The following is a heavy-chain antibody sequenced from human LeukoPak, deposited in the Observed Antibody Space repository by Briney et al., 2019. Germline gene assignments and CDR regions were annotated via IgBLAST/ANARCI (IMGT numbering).Heavy chain of an antibody. CDR3: AKVRGSSWFIREFDY. D-gene: IGHD6-13*01. Sequence: GGSLRLSCAASGFTFSSYAKSWVRQAPGKGLEWVSAISGSGGSTYYADSVKGRFTISRDNSKNTLYLQMNSLRAEHTAVYYCAKVRGSSWFIREFDYWGQGTLVTVSS. CDR1: GFTFSSYA. J-gene: IGHJ4*02. CDR2: ISGSGGST. V-gene: IGHV3-23*01.